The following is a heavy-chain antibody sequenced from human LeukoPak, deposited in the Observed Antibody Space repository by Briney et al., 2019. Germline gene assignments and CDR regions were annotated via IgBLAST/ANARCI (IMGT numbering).Heavy chain of an antibody. CDR3: ARVYQGIPGY. J-gene: IGHJ4*02. Sequence: PSETLSLTCTVSGGSISSGDYYWSWIRQPPGKGLEWIGYIYYSGSTYYNPSLKSRVSISIDTSKNQFSLKLSSVTAADTAVYYCARVYQGIPGYWGQGTLVTVPS. CDR2: IYYSGST. D-gene: IGHD2-8*01. CDR1: GGSISSGDYY. V-gene: IGHV4-30-4*01.